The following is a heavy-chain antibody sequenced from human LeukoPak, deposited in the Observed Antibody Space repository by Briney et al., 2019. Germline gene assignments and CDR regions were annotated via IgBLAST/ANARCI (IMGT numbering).Heavy chain of an antibody. D-gene: IGHD2-2*01. CDR3: VRGGCSSTSCPPDY. CDR2: IYYSGST. Sequence: SETLSLTCTDSGGSISSYYWSWIRQPPGKGLEWIGYIYYSGSTNYNPSLKSRVTISVDTSKNQLSLKLSSVTAADTAVYYCVRGGCSSTSCPPDYWGQGTLVTVSS. J-gene: IGHJ4*02. V-gene: IGHV4-59*01. CDR1: GGSISSYY.